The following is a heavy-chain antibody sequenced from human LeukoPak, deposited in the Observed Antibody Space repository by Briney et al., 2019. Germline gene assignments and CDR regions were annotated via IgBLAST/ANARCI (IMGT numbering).Heavy chain of an antibody. CDR3: AIARYCSGGTCYYYYGMDV. J-gene: IGHJ6*02. V-gene: IGHV3-23*01. CDR2: FSGSGSST. Sequence: PGGPLRLSCAASGFTFSNFAMSWVRQAPGKGLEWVSAFSGSGSSTYYADSVKGRFTISRDNSQNTLYLQMNSLRAEDTAVYYCAIARYCSGGTCYYYYGMDVWGQGTTVTVSS. D-gene: IGHD2-15*01. CDR1: GFTFSNFA.